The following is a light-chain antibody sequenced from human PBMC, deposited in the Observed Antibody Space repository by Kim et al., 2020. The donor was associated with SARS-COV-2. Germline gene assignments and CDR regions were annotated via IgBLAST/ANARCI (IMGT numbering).Light chain of an antibody. CDR2: GKN. CDR1: SLRSYY. CDR3: NSRDSNDNVV. J-gene: IGLJ2*01. V-gene: IGLV3-19*01. Sequence: VAVGQTVRITCQRDSLRSYYATWYQQKPGQAPIVVIYGKNNRPSGIPDRFSGSSSGNTASLTITGTQAGDEADYYCNSRDSNDNVVFGGGTKLTVL.